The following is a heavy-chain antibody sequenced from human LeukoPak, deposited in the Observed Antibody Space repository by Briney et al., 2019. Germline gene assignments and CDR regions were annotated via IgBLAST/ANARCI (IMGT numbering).Heavy chain of an antibody. Sequence: PSETLSLTCTVSGGSISSGDYYWSWIRQPPGKGLEWIGEINHSGSTNYNPSLKSRVTISVDTSKNQFSLKLSSVTAADTAVYYCARTYSYGPRGYFDLWGRGTLVTVSS. J-gene: IGHJ2*01. CDR3: ARTYSYGPRGYFDL. D-gene: IGHD5-18*01. CDR1: GGSISSGDYY. CDR2: INHSGST. V-gene: IGHV4-39*07.